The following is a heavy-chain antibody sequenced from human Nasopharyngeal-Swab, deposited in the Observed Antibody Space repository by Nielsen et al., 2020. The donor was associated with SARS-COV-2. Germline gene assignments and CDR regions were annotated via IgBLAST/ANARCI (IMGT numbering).Heavy chain of an antibody. Sequence: WVRQAPGQGLEWMGGIIPILGIANYAQKFQGRATITADKSTSTAYMELSSLRSEDTAVYYCASGAEDYDSSGYYPYFYYWGQGTLVTVSS. CDR3: ASGAEDYDSSGYYPYFYY. CDR2: IIPILGIA. J-gene: IGHJ4*02. D-gene: IGHD3-22*01. V-gene: IGHV1-69*10.